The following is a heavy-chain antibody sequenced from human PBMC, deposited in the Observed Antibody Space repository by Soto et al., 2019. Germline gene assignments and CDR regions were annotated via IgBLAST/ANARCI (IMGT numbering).Heavy chain of an antibody. V-gene: IGHV3-21*01. D-gene: IGHD5-18*01. CDR2: ISSSSSYI. Sequence: EVQLVESGGGLVKPGGSLRLSCAASGFTFSSYSMNWVRQAPGEGLEWVSSISSSSSYIYYADSVKGRFTISRDNAXNXXYLQMNSLRAEDTAVYYCATGWDSYGPTELYGMDVWGQGTTVTVSS. CDR3: ATGWDSYGPTELYGMDV. J-gene: IGHJ6*02. CDR1: GFTFSSYS.